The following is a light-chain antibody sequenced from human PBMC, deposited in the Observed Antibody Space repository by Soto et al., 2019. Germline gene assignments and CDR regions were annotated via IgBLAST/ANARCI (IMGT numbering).Light chain of an antibody. J-gene: IGLJ1*01. CDR3: AAWDDSLSGLYV. CDR1: SSNIGSNY. V-gene: IGLV1-47*01. CDR2: RNN. Sequence: QAVLTQPPSESGTPGQRVTISYSGSSSNIGSNYVYWYQQLPGTAPKLLIYRNNQRPSGVPDRFSGSKSGTSASLAISGLRSEDEADYYCAAWDDSLSGLYVFGTGTKVTVL.